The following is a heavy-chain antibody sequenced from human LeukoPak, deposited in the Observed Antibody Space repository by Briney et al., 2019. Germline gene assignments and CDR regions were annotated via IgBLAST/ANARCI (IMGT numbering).Heavy chain of an antibody. V-gene: IGHV4-4*07. D-gene: IGHD1-26*01. CDR1: GGSISGYY. Sequence: SETLSLTCTVSGGSISGYYWSWIRQPAGQGLEWIGRVYGSGSTNYNPSLKSRLTVSLDTSKNQFSLRLSSVTAADTAMYYCAKDKVGTSYFDFWGQGALVTVSS. CDR2: VYGSGST. J-gene: IGHJ4*02. CDR3: AKDKVGTSYFDF.